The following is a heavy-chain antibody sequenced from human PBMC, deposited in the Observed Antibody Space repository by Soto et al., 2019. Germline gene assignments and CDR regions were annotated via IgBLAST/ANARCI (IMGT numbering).Heavy chain of an antibody. J-gene: IGHJ4*02. D-gene: IGHD1-1*01. CDR2: MNPNTGNS. CDR3: ARRAETNGWNGFGADKYYFDF. CDR1: GYTFTSYD. Sequence: QVQLVQSGAEVRKPGASVKVSCEASGYTFTSYDIYWVRQATGQGLEWRGWMNPNTGNSGYAQKFQGRVTMTSDTSKSTAHMEVSSLRSEDTAVYYCARRAETNGWNGFGADKYYFDFWGQGTLVTVSS. V-gene: IGHV1-8*01.